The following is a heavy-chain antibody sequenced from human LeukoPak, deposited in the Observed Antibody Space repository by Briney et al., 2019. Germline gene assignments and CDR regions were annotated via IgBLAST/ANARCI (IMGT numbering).Heavy chain of an antibody. CDR2: ICYVGSNK. CDR3: ARDPSRQWELLFDY. D-gene: IGHD1-26*01. V-gene: IGHV3-33*01. J-gene: IGHJ4*02. CDR1: GFTFSSYV. Sequence: GGSLRHSFVACGFTFSSYVMHSVRQAPGKGVEWVAVICYVGSNKYYADSVRGRFTISRDNSKNTVYLQMNSLRAEDRAVYYCARDPSRQWELLFDYWGEGTLVSVSS.